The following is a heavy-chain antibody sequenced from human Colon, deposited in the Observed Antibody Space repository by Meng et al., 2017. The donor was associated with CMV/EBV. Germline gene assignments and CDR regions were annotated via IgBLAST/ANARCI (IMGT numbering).Heavy chain of an antibody. D-gene: IGHD3-3*02. CDR1: GYTFATYD. J-gene: IGHJ4*02. CDR2: INPKSGKT. V-gene: IGHV1-8*02. CDR3: TRGPFRY. Sequence: ASVKVSCKASGYTFATYDINWVRQAPGQGLEWMGWINPKSGKTGYAQRFQGRVAMTSNISVNTAYMELSNLRSEDTAVFYCTRGPFRYWGQGTLVTVSS.